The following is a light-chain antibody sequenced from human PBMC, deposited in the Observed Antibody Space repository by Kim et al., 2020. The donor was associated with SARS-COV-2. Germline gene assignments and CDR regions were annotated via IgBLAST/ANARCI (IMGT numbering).Light chain of an antibody. CDR1: QSVSRT. V-gene: IGKV3-20*01. Sequence: LSQGETAPLARRASQSVSRTLAWYQTRPGQAPRLLIYGASNRATGIPDRFSGSGSGTDFTLTISRLEPEDFAVYYCQQYGSLPFTFGPGTKVDIK. J-gene: IGKJ3*01. CDR3: QQYGSLPFT. CDR2: GAS.